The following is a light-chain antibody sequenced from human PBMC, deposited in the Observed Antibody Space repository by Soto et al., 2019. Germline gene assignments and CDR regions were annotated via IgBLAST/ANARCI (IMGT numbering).Light chain of an antibody. J-gene: IGKJ1*01. V-gene: IGKV3-20*01. Sequence: EIVLTQSPGTLSLSPGERATLSCRASQSVSSSFLAWYQQKPGQAPTLLIYGASSRATGIPDRFSGSGSGTDFTLTISRLEPEDFAVYYCQQYGGSPWTFGQGTKVEIK. CDR2: GAS. CDR1: QSVSSSF. CDR3: QQYGGSPWT.